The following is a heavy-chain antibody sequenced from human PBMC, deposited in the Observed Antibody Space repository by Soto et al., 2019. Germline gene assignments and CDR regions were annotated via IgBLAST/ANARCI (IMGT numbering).Heavy chain of an antibody. CDR1: GYTFTGDF. Sequence: ASVKVSCKASGYTFTGDFLQWVRQAPGQGLEWMGWIDPDSGGTDYAQKFQGRVTMTRDTSISTAYMELSRLRVDDTAVYYCAREEVWGQGTTVTSP. V-gene: IGHV1-2*02. CDR2: IDPDSGGT. CDR3: AREEV. J-gene: IGHJ6*02.